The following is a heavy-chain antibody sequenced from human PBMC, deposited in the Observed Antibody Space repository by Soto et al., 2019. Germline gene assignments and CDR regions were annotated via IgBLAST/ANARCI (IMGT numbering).Heavy chain of an antibody. CDR3: ARAKGPHNWGERWDAFDI. V-gene: IGHV4-31*03. CDR1: GGSISSGGYY. Sequence: SETLSLTCTVSGGSISSGGYYWSWIRQHPGKGLEWIGYIYYSGSTYYNPSLKSRVTISVDTSKNQFSLKLSSVTAADTAVYYCARAKGPHNWGERWDAFDIWGQGTMVTVSS. CDR2: IYYSGST. D-gene: IGHD7-27*01. J-gene: IGHJ3*02.